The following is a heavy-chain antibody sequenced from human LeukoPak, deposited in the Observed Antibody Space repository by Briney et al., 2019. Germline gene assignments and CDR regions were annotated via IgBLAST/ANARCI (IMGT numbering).Heavy chain of an antibody. V-gene: IGHV3-30*18. CDR2: KSYDGSNK. J-gene: IGHJ4*02. CDR1: EFTFSSHS. Sequence: PGGSLRLSCAASEFTFSSHSMHWVRQAPGKGLEWVAIKSYDGSNKIYADSVKGRFTISRDNSKNTLYLQINSLRGEDTAVYYCGNTQFDYWGQGTLVTVSA. CDR3: GNTQFDY.